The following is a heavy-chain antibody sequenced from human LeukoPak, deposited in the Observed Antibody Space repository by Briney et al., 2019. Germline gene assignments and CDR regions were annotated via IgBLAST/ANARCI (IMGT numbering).Heavy chain of an antibody. CDR3: ARDSGYTTSPGY. CDR1: GFTFDDYG. D-gene: IGHD3-16*02. CDR2: FNWNGGST. J-gene: IGHJ4*02. Sequence: GGSLRLSCVASGFTFDDYGMSWVRQAPGKGLEWVSGFNWNGGSTGYADSVKGRFTISRDNAKNSLYLQMNSLRAEDTALYYCARDSGYTTSPGYWGQGTLVTVSS. V-gene: IGHV3-20*04.